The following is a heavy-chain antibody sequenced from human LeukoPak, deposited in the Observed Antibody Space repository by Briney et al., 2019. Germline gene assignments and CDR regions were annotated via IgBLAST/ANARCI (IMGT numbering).Heavy chain of an antibody. D-gene: IGHD4/OR15-4a*01. V-gene: IGHV3-9*01. CDR3: VKVGASLPDAFDI. CDR2: ISWNSGSI. J-gene: IGHJ3*02. Sequence: GGSLRLSCAASGVTFSNFAMHWVRHAPGKGLEWVSSISWNSGSINYADSVKGRFTISRDNAKNSLYLLMNSLRAEDTALYYCVKVGASLPDAFDIWGQGTMVTVSS. CDR1: GVTFSNFA.